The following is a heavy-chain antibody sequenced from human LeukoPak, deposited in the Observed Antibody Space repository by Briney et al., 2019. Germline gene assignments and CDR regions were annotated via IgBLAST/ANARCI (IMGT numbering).Heavy chain of an antibody. CDR3: ARGHSRTRTLFDP. V-gene: IGHV4-30-2*01. CDR1: GGSISSGGYS. D-gene: IGHD2-8*01. J-gene: IGHJ5*02. CDR2: IYHSGST. Sequence: SQTLSLTCAVSGGSISSGGYSWSWIRQPPGKGLEWIGYIYHSGSTYYNPSLKSRVTISVDRSKNQFSLKLSSVTAADTAVYYCARGHSRTRTLFDPWGQGTLVTVSS.